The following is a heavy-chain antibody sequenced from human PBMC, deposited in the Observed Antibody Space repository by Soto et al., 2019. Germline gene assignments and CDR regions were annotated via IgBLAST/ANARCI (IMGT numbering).Heavy chain of an antibody. J-gene: IGHJ4*02. V-gene: IGHV3-23*01. Sequence: EVQVLESGGVLVQPGGSLRLSCVAPGLIFSNYAMSWVRQAPGKGLEWVSGISGSGGSPHYADSAKGGFTISRDNSKNTLFLQMNTLGAEDTAVYYCAREGDITAAFDYWGQGTLVTVSS. CDR3: AREGDITAAFDY. CDR1: GLIFSNYA. D-gene: IGHD6-13*01. CDR2: ISGSGGSP.